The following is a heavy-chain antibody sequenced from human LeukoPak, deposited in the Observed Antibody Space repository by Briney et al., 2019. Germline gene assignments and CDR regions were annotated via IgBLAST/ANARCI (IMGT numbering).Heavy chain of an antibody. CDR2: ISGSGFST. D-gene: IGHD5-18*01. J-gene: IGHJ4*02. Sequence: GGSLRLSCAASGFTFSSYAMSWVRQAPGKGLEWVSAISGSGFSTYYADSVKGRFTISRDNSKNTLYLQMNSLRAEDTAVYYCAKDSRWIQLWFDYWGQGILVTVSS. V-gene: IGHV3-23*01. CDR3: AKDSRWIQLWFDY. CDR1: GFTFSSYA.